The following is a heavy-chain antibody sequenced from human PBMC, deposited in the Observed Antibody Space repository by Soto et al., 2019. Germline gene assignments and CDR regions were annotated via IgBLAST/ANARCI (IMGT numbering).Heavy chain of an antibody. CDR3: ARNMVRGNRGMDV. CDR2: IYHSGST. CDR1: GGSISSGGYS. D-gene: IGHD3-10*01. J-gene: IGHJ6*02. V-gene: IGHV4-30-2*01. Sequence: PSETLSLTCAVSGGSISSGGYSWSWIRQPPGKGLEWIGYIYHSGSTYYNPSLKSRVTISVDRSKNQFSLKLSSVTAADTAVYYCARNMVRGNRGMDVWGQGTTVTVSS.